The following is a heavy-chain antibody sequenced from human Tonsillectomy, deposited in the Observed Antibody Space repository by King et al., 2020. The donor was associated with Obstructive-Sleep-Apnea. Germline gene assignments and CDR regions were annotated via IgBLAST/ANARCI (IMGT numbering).Heavy chain of an antibody. J-gene: IGHJ4*02. CDR1: GFTFNSSW. CDR2: IKQDGSEK. V-gene: IGHV3-7*01. CDR3: ARVSSYYDILSGYWVYYFEH. Sequence: QLVQSGGGLVQPGGSLGLYCAASGFTFNSSWMSWVRQAPGRGLEWVANIKQDGSEKYYADSVKGRFTISRDNAKKSLHLQMNSLRAEDTAVYYCARVSSYYDILSGYWVYYFEHWGQGTQVTVSS. D-gene: IGHD3-9*01.